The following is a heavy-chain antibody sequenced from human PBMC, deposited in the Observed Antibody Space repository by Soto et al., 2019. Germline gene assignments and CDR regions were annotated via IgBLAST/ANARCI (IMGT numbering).Heavy chain of an antibody. J-gene: IGHJ2*01. D-gene: IGHD3-3*01. CDR3: AKDWGGYSTDWYFDL. CDR2: ISYDGSNK. CDR1: GFPFSSYG. Sequence: QMQLVESGGGVVLPGRSLRLSCAASGFPFSSYGLHWVRQAPGKGLEWVAVISYDGSNKYYADSVKGRFTIFRDNSKNTLYLQMNSLRPEDTAVYYCAKDWGGYSTDWYFDLWGRGTLVTVSS. V-gene: IGHV3-30*18.